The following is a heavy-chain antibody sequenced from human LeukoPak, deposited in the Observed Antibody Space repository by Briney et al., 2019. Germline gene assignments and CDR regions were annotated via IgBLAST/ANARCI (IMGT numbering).Heavy chain of an antibody. V-gene: IGHV4-34*01. CDR1: GGSFSGYY. CDR2: INHSGST. CDR3: ARGDCSSTICYSPMDV. Sequence: SETLSLTCAVYGGSFSGYYWSWIRQPPGKGLEWIGEINHSGSTNYNPSLKSRVTISVDTSKNQFSLKVNSVTAADTALYYCARGDCSSTICYSPMDVWGKGTTVTVSS. D-gene: IGHD2-2*01. J-gene: IGHJ6*03.